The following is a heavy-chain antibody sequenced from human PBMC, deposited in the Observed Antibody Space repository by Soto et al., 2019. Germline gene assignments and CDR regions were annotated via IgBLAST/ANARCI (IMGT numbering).Heavy chain of an antibody. CDR2: ISSTTNYI. CDR1: GVTLTRYS. CDR3: ARESEDLTSNFDY. Sequence: GGALRLSCSASGVTLTRYSMNWVRQAPGKGLEWVSSISSTTNYIYYADSMKGRFTVSRDNAKNSVYLEMNSLSAEDTALYYCARESEDLTSNFDYWGQGTLVTVSS. J-gene: IGHJ4*02. V-gene: IGHV3-21*01.